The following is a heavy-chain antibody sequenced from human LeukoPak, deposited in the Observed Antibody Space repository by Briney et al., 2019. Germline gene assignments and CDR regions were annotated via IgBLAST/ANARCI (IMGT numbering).Heavy chain of an antibody. CDR2: IKEDGSEK. V-gene: IGHV3-7*04. Sequence: GGSLRLSCAASGFSFSAYWMSWVRQAPGKGLEWVANIKEDGSEKYYVDSVKGRFTISRDNAKNSVYLQMNSLRAEDTAVYYCARGYSSIYWGQGILVTVSS. D-gene: IGHD6-13*01. CDR3: ARGYSSIY. J-gene: IGHJ4*02. CDR1: GFSFSAYW.